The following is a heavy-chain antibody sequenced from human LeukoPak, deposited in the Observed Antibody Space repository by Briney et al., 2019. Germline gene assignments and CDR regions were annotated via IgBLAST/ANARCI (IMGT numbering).Heavy chain of an antibody. CDR1: GFTFISYG. CDR3: AKGEEYYYDSSGYRDYFDY. D-gene: IGHD3-22*01. Sequence: GGSLRLSCAASGFTFISYGMHWVRQAPGKGLEWVAFIRYDGSNKYYADSVKGRFTISRDNSKNTLYLQMNSLRAEDTAVYYCAKGEEYYYDSSGYRDYFDYWGQGTLVTVSS. V-gene: IGHV3-30*02. CDR2: IRYDGSNK. J-gene: IGHJ4*02.